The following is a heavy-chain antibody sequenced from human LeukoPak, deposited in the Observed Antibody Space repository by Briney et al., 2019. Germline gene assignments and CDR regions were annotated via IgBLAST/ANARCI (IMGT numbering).Heavy chain of an antibody. Sequence: ASVKVSCKASGYTFTSYYMHWVRQAPGQGLEWMGIINPSGGSTSYAQKFQERVTITRDMSTSTAYMELSSLRFEDTAVYFCAADRSHYGDYLNWFDPWGQGTLVTVSS. D-gene: IGHD4-17*01. CDR2: INPSGGST. V-gene: IGHV1-46*01. CDR1: GYTFTSYY. CDR3: AADRSHYGDYLNWFDP. J-gene: IGHJ5*02.